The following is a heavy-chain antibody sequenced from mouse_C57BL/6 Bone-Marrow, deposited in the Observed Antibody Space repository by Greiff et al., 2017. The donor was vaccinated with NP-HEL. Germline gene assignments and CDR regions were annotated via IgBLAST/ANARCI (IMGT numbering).Heavy chain of an antibody. CDR2: IRSKSNNYAT. J-gene: IGHJ2*01. Sequence: EVQLVESGGGLVQPKGSLKLSCAASGFSFTTYAMNWVRQAPGKGLEWVARIRSKSNNYATYYADSVKDRFTISRDDSESMLYLQMNNLTTEDTAMYYCVRQDGSSYDYFDCWGQGTTLTVSS. CDR3: VRQDGSSYDYFDC. V-gene: IGHV10-1*01. CDR1: GFSFTTYA. D-gene: IGHD1-1*01.